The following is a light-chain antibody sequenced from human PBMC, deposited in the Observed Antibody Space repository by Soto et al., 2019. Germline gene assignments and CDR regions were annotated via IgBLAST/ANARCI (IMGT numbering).Light chain of an antibody. V-gene: IGKV1-39*01. CDR3: QQTYSRVRT. Sequence: DIQMTQSPSSLSAAVGDRLTITCRASQSISSYLNCYQQKPGKAPKLLIYAASSLQSGVPSRFSGSGSGTDFTLTISSLQPEDFATYYCQQTYSRVRTFGQGTKVDIK. J-gene: IGKJ1*01. CDR2: AAS. CDR1: QSISSY.